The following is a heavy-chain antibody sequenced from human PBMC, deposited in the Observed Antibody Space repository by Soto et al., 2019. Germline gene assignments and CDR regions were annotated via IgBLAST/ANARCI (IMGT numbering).Heavy chain of an antibody. Sequence: PGESLKISCAASGFTVSSNYMSWVRQAPGKGLEWVSVIYSGGSTYYADSVKGRFTISRDNSKNTLYLQMNSLRAEDTAVYYCARDPFYYGSGHDAFDIWGQGTMVTVSS. CDR1: GFTVSSNY. V-gene: IGHV3-53*01. J-gene: IGHJ3*02. CDR2: IYSGGST. D-gene: IGHD3-10*01. CDR3: ARDPFYYGSGHDAFDI.